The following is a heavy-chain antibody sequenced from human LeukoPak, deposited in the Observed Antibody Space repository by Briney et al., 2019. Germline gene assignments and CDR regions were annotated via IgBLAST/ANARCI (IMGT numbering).Heavy chain of an antibody. CDR2: ILPGGGES. Sequence: PGGSLRLSCVVSGYSFSTNMMTWVRQAPGKGLEWVATILPGGGESYRVDSVKGRFTISRDNAKNSLYLQMNILRAEDTAVYCCMSAHGYWGQGTLVTVTS. J-gene: IGHJ4*02. V-gene: IGHV3-7*01. CDR3: MSAHGY. CDR1: GYSFSTNM.